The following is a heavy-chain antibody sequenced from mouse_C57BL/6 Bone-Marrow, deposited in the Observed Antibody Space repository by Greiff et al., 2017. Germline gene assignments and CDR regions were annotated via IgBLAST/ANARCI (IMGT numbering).Heavy chain of an antibody. CDR2: IDPSDSYT. D-gene: IGHD1-1*01. J-gene: IGHJ4*01. CDR1: GYTFTSYW. CDR3: ARWGVVATDYAMDY. Sequence: VQLQQPGAELVKPGASVKLSCKASGYTFTSYWMQWVKQRPGQGLEWIGEIDPSDSYTNYNQKFKGKATLTVDPSSSTAYMQLSSLTSEDSAVXYCARWGVVATDYAMDYWGQGTSVTVSS. V-gene: IGHV1-50*01.